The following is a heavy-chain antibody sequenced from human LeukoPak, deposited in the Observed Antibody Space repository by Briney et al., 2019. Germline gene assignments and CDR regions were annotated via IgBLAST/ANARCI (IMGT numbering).Heavy chain of an antibody. CDR2: ISGSGGST. CDR3: ANLPEGYCSSTSCPYYFDY. CDR1: GFTFSSYA. D-gene: IGHD2-2*01. Sequence: GGSLRLSCAASGFTFSSYAMSWVRQAPGKGLEWISVISGSGGSTYYADSVKGRFTISRDNSKNTLYLQMNSLRAEDTAVYYCANLPEGYCSSTSCPYYFDYWGQGTLVTVSS. J-gene: IGHJ4*02. V-gene: IGHV3-23*01.